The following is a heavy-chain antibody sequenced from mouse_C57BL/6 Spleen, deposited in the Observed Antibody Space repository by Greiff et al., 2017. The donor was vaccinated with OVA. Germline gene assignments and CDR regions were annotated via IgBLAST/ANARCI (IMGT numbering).Heavy chain of an antibody. CDR3: TRSGYDGSLSKHYYAMYD. D-gene: IGHD1-1*01. CDR1: GYTFTDYE. V-gene: IGHV1-15*01. CDR2: IDPETGGT. Sequence: QVQLQQSGAELVRPGASVTLSCKASGYTFTDYEMHWVKQTPVHGLEWIGAIDPETGGTAYNQKFKGKAILTADKSSSTAYMELRSLTSEDSAVYYCTRSGYDGSLSKHYYAMYDWGQGTSVTFSS. J-gene: IGHJ4*01.